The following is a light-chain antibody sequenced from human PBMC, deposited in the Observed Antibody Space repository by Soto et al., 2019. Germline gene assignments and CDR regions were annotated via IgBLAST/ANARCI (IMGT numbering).Light chain of an antibody. CDR2: GAS. CDR1: QSISTF. J-gene: IGKJ2*01. V-gene: IGKV3-15*01. Sequence: ELVMTQSPATLSVAPGERATLSCRASQSISTFLAWYQQKPGQAPRLLIYGASTRATGIPARFSGSGSGTEFTLTISSLQPDDFATYYCQQYNSSPYTFGQGTNLEI. CDR3: QQYNSSPYT.